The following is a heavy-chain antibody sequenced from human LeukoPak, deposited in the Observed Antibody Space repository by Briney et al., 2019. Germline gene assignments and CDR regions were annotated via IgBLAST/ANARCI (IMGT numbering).Heavy chain of an antibody. Sequence: GESLKISCKGTGYRFTSYWIGWMRQMPGKGLEWMGIIYPGDSDTRYSLSFQGQVTISADKSISTAYLQWSSLKASDTAMYYCAGQHRYYFDYWGQGTLVTVSS. CDR1: GYRFTSYW. D-gene: IGHD1-14*01. J-gene: IGHJ4*02. CDR2: IYPGDSDT. CDR3: AGQHRYYFDY. V-gene: IGHV5-51*01.